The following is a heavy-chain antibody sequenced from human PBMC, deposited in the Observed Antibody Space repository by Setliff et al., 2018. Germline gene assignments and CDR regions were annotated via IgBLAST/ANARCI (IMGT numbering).Heavy chain of an antibody. J-gene: IGHJ6*03. CDR2: KYYSGST. CDR1: GGPLRNNS. D-gene: IGHD3-22*01. Sequence: SETLSLTCTVSGGPLRNNSWSWIRQPPGKGLEWIGYKYYSGSTNSNPSLKSRVTISVDTSKNQFSLKLSSVTAADTAVYYCARWRVRDSGYYPRLSYMDVWGKGTTVTVSS. CDR3: ARWRVRDSGYYPRLSYMDV. V-gene: IGHV4-59*08.